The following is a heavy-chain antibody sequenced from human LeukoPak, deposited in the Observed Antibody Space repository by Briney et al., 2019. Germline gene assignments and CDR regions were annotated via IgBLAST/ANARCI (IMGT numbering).Heavy chain of an antibody. Sequence: SVKVSCKASGGTFSSYAISWVRQAPGQGLEWMGGIIPIFGTANYAQKFQGRVTITADESTSTAYMELSSLRSEDTAVYYCARVLSSSWYVSYFDYWGQGTLVTVSS. CDR1: GGTFSSYA. D-gene: IGHD6-13*01. V-gene: IGHV1-69*13. J-gene: IGHJ4*02. CDR2: IIPIFGTA. CDR3: ARVLSSSWYVSYFDY.